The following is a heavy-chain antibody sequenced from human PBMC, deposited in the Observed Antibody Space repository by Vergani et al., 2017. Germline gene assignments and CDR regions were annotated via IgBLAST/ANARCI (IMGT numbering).Heavy chain of an antibody. J-gene: IGHJ4*02. CDR2: ISAYNGNT. D-gene: IGHD3-3*01. V-gene: IGHV1-18*01. CDR1: GYTFTSYG. CDR3: ARLGPPTYYDFWSGSSSGDY. Sequence: QVQLVQSGAEVKKPGASVKVSCKASGYTFTSYGISWVRQAPGQGLEWMGWISAYNGNTNYAQKLQGRVTMTPDTSTSTAYMELRSLRSDDTAVYYCARLGPPTYYDFWSGSSSGDYWGQGTLVTVSS.